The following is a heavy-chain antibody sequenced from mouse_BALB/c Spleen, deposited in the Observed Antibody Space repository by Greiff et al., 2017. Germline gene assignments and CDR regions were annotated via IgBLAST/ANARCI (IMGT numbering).Heavy chain of an antibody. CDR3: ARDGNPYYAMDY. V-gene: IGHV1-54*01. D-gene: IGHD2-1*01. CDR1: GYAFTNYL. Sequence: QVQLQQSGAELVRPGTSVKVSCKASGYAFTNYLIEWVKQRPGQGLEWIGVINPGSGGTNYNEKFKGKATLTADKSSSTAYMQLSSLTSDDSAVYFCARDGNPYYAMDYWGQGTSVTVSS. J-gene: IGHJ4*01. CDR2: INPGSGGT.